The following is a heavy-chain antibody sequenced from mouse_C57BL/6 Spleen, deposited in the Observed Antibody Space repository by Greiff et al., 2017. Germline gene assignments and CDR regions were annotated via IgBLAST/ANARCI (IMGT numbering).Heavy chain of an antibody. CDR3: ARGRYGYFDD. Sequence: VKLVESGAELVRPGASVKLSCKASGYTFTDYYINWVKQRPGQGLEWIARIYPGSGNTYYNEKFKGKATLTAEKSSSTAYMQLSSLTSEDSAVYFCARGRYGYFDDWGQGTTLTVSS. V-gene: IGHV1-76*01. CDR1: GYTFTDYY. D-gene: IGHD2-14*01. CDR2: IYPGSGNT. J-gene: IGHJ2*01.